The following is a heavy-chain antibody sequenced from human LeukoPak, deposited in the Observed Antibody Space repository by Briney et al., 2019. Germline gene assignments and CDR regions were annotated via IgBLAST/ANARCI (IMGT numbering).Heavy chain of an antibody. CDR2: VSAYNANT. Sequence: ASVKVSCKASGYTFTSYGITWVRQAPGQGLEWMGWVSAYNANTNYAQKLQGRVTMTPDTSTSTAYMELRSLRSDDTAVYYCAREQWLNPFDYWGQGTLVTVSS. J-gene: IGHJ4*02. CDR1: GYTFTSYG. D-gene: IGHD6-19*01. CDR3: AREQWLNPFDY. V-gene: IGHV1-18*01.